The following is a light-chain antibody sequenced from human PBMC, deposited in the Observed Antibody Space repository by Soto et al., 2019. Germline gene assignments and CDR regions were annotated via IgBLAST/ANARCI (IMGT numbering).Light chain of an antibody. CDR1: QSVSSSY. Sequence: EIVLTQSPGTLSLSPGARATLSCTASQSVSSSYLAWYQQKPGQAPRLLIYGASSRATGIPDRFSGSGSGTDFTLTISRLEPEDFAVYYCQQYGSSPYTFGQGTKLEIK. CDR2: GAS. CDR3: QQYGSSPYT. V-gene: IGKV3-20*01. J-gene: IGKJ2*01.